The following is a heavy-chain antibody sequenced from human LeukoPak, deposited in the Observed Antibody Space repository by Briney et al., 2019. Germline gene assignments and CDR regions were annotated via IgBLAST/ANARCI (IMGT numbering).Heavy chain of an antibody. D-gene: IGHD5-24*01. V-gene: IGHV1-69*05. J-gene: IGHJ4*02. CDR2: IIPIFGTA. Sequence: SVKVSCKASGGTFSSYAISWVRQAPGQGLEWMGGIIPIFGTANYAQKFQGRVTITTDESTSTAYMELSSLRSEDTAVYYCARVGRRDGYNYFDYWGQGTLVTVSS. CDR1: GGTFSSYA. CDR3: ARVGRRDGYNYFDY.